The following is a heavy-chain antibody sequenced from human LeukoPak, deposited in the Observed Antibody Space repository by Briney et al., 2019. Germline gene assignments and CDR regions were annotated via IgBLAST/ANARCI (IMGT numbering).Heavy chain of an antibody. CDR3: ARVQFYDASGYYRHFDL. J-gene: IGHJ2*01. CDR1: GFTFSDHW. D-gene: IGHD3-22*01. V-gene: IGHV3-7*01. Sequence: GGSLRLSCAASGFTFSDHWMSWVRRLPGKGLEWVANIKQDGSEKNYVDSVRGRFTISRDNARNSVDVQMNNLRVEDTAVYYCARVQFYDASGYYRHFDLWGRGTLVTVSS. CDR2: IKQDGSEK.